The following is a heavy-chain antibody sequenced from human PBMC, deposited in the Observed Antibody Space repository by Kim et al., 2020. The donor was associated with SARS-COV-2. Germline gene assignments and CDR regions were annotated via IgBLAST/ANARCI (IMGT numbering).Heavy chain of an antibody. J-gene: IGHJ6*02. Sequence: SETLSLTCTVSGGSISSSSYYWGWIRQPPGKGLEWIGSIYYSGSTYYNPSLKSRVTISVDTSKNQFSLKLSSVTAADTAVYYCARLRYSFRGTMDVWGQGTTVTVSS. CDR2: IYYSGST. D-gene: IGHD5-18*01. CDR3: ARLRYSFRGTMDV. CDR1: GGSISSSSYY. V-gene: IGHV4-39*01.